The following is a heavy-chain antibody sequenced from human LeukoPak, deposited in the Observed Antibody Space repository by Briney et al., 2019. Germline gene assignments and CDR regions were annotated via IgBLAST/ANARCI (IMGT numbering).Heavy chain of an antibody. V-gene: IGHV3-74*01. Sequence: GGSLRLSCAASGFTFSSYWMHWVRHTPGKGLVWVLRIKGDGSSTSYADSVKGRFTISRDNAKNTLYLQMNSLRAEDTAVYYCARDGYSFGHDFDYWGQGTLVTVSS. J-gene: IGHJ4*02. CDR3: ARDGYSFGHDFDY. CDR2: IKGDGSST. D-gene: IGHD5-18*01. CDR1: GFTFSSYW.